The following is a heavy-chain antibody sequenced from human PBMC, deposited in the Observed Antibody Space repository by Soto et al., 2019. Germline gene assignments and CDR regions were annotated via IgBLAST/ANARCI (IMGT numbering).Heavy chain of an antibody. CDR2: IYSGGST. D-gene: IGHD3-16*01. CDR1: GFTVSTKY. Sequence: ESGGGLVQPGGSLRLSCAASGFTVSTKYMSWVRQAPGKGLEWVSVIYSGGSTFYADSVRGRFTISRDNSKNTVNLQMNSLRVEDTAVYYCARDPWAADYWGQGTLVTVSS. CDR3: ARDPWAADY. J-gene: IGHJ4*02. V-gene: IGHV3-66*01.